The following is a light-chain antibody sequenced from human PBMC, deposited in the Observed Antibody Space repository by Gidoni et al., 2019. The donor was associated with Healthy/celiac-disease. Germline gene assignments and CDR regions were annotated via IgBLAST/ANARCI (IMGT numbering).Light chain of an antibody. Sequence: EIVLTQSPGTLSLSPGERATLSCRASQSVSSSYLAWYQQKPGQAPRLLIYGASSRATGIPDRFSCSGSGTDFTLTISRLEPEDFAVYYCQQYGSSPQRTFGGGTKVEIK. CDR3: QQYGSSPQRT. V-gene: IGKV3-20*01. CDR2: GAS. J-gene: IGKJ4*01. CDR1: QSVSSSY.